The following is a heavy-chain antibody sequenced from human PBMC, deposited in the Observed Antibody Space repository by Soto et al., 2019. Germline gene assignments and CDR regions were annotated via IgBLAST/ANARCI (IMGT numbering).Heavy chain of an antibody. CDR1: GFTFSSYA. V-gene: IGHV3-23*01. D-gene: IGHD3-3*01. Sequence: GGSLRLSCAASGFTFSSYAMSWVRQAPGRGLEWVSGISGSGGSTYYADSVKGRFTISRDNSKNTLYLQMNSLRAEDTAVYYCAKAREWLLSDPFDYWGQGTLVTVSS. CDR3: AKAREWLLSDPFDY. CDR2: ISGSGGST. J-gene: IGHJ4*02.